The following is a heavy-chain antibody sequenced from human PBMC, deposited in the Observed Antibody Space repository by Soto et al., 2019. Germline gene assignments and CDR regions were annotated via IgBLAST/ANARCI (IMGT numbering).Heavy chain of an antibody. J-gene: IGHJ5*02. D-gene: IGHD2-15*01. CDR1: GFTFTSSA. CDR2: IVVGSGNT. V-gene: IGHV1-58*01. CDR3: AADRGDGGRLGWFDP. Sequence: SVKVSCEASGFTFTSSAVQWVRQALGQRLEWIGWIVVGSGNTNYAQKFQERVTITRDMSTSTAYMELSSLRSEDTAVYYCAADRGDGGRLGWFDPWGQGTLVTVSS.